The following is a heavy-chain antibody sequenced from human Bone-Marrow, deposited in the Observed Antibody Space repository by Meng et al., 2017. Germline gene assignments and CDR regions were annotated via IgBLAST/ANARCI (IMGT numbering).Heavy chain of an antibody. CDR1: GFTFSDYY. CDR3: AKSSGWYDYYSPDF. J-gene: IGHJ6*02. V-gene: IGHV3-15*01. D-gene: IGHD6-19*01. Sequence: GESLKISCAASGFTFSDYYMSWIRQAPGKGLEWVGRIKSKTDGGTTDYAAPVKGRFTISRDDSKNTLYLQMNSLKTEDTAVYFCAKSSGWYDYYSPDFWGRGTTVTVSS. CDR2: IKSKTDGGTT.